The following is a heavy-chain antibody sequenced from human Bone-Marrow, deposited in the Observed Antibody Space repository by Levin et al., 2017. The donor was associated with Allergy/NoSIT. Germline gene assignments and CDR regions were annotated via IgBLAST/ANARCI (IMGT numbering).Heavy chain of an antibody. V-gene: IGHV3-64*01. CDR3: VRGLTAPV. CDR2: ISNNGSST. J-gene: IGHJ3*01. Sequence: GGSLRLSCAASGFTFRSYAMHWVRQAPGKGMEYVSAISNNGSSTYYANSVKGRFTISRDNSKNTLYLQMGSLREEDMAVYYSVRGLTAPVWGQGTMVTVSS. D-gene: IGHD5-18*01. CDR1: GFTFRSYA.